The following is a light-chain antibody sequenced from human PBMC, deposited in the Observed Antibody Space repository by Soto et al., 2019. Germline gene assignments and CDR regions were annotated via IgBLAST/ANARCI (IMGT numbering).Light chain of an antibody. CDR3: QQMTT. J-gene: IGKJ1*01. CDR1: QSFNNK. CDR2: DVS. V-gene: IGKV1-5*01. Sequence: DIQMTQSPSTLSASVGDRVSITCRASQSFNNKLAWYQQKPGKAPKLLICDVSDLQSGIPSRFSGSGSGTEFNLSLSCVQPDYFATYYCQQMTTFGQGTNVEIK.